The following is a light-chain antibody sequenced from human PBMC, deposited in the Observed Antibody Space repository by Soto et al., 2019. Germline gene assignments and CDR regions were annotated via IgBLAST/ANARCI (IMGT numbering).Light chain of an antibody. J-gene: IGKJ5*01. CDR2: DAS. CDR3: QQYDDLPPCT. CDR1: KDINNY. V-gene: IGKV1-33*01. Sequence: DLQMTQSPSTLSASVGDRVTITCQTSKDINNYINWFKKNPGTAPKLMLDDASNLEAGGPSEFSGSGAWTDFTFIIISLQHEEVATYYCQQYDDLPPCTFGQGTRLEI.